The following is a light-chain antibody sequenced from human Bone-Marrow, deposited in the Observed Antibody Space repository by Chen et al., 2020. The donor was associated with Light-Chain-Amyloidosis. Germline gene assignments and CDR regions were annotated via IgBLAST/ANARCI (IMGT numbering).Light chain of an antibody. CDR2: DDS. J-gene: IGLJ3*02. V-gene: IGLV3-21*02. CDR1: NIGSTS. CDR3: QVWDRSSDRPV. Sequence: SYVLTQPSSVSVAPGQTATLACGGNNIGSTSVHWYQQTSGQAPLLVVYDDSDRPSGIPELLSGSNSGNTATLTISRVEAGDEADYYCQVWDRSSDRPVFGGGTKLTVL.